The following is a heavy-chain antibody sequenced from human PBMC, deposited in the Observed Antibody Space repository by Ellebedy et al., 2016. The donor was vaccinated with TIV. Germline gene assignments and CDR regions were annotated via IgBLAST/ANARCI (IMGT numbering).Heavy chain of an antibody. J-gene: IGHJ4*02. CDR2: ITSKRFGGAT. CDR1: GSTFSDYA. D-gene: IGHD7-27*01. Sequence: PGGSLRLSCTGSGSTFSDYAMTWFRQAPGKGLEWVGFITSKRFGGATEYAASVTGRFTISRDDSKSIAHLQMKSLETETTAVYYCTRVALTGRRGIDYWGQGTLVTVSS. V-gene: IGHV3-49*03. CDR3: TRVALTGRRGIDY.